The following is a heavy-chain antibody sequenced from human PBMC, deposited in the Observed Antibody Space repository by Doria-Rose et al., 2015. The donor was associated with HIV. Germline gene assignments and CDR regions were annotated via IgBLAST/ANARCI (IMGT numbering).Heavy chain of an antibody. CDR3: ARIKSSRWYHKYYFDF. CDR1: GVSLSSPGMG. D-gene: IGHD6-13*01. V-gene: IGHV2-26*01. Sequence: QVQLVQSGPVLVKPTETLTLTCTVSGVSLSSPGMGVSWIRQPPGKALEWLANIFADDEGSYKPSLKSSLTISRDTSKRQVVITMTDMDPADTATYYCARIKSSRWYHKYYFDFWGQGTLVIVSA. J-gene: IGHJ4*02. CDR2: IFADDEG.